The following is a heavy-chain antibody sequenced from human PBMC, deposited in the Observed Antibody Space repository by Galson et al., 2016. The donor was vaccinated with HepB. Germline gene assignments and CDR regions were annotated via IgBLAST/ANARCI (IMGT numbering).Heavy chain of an antibody. CDR1: GFTFSRYS. J-gene: IGHJ3*02. Sequence: SLRLSCAASGFTFSRYSMNWVRQAPGKGLEWVSHIRSRSSTIYYADSVRGRFTISRDNTKNSLYLQMNSLRDEDTAVHYCARDGSSQFSSNWYVAFDIWGQGTVVTVSS. V-gene: IGHV3-48*02. CDR2: IRSRSSTI. D-gene: IGHD6-13*01. CDR3: ARDGSSQFSSNWYVAFDI.